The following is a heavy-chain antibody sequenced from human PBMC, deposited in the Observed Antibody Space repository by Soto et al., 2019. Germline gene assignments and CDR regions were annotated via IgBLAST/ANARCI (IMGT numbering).Heavy chain of an antibody. V-gene: IGHV3-66*01. Sequence: GGSLRLSCAASGFTVSSNYMSWVRQAPGKGLEWVSVIYSGGSTYYADSVKGRFTISRDNSKNTLYLQMNSLRAEDTAVYYCAREWFGEIKDAFDIWGQGTMVTVSS. CDR3: AREWFGEIKDAFDI. D-gene: IGHD3-10*01. J-gene: IGHJ3*02. CDR1: GFTVSSNY. CDR2: IYSGGST.